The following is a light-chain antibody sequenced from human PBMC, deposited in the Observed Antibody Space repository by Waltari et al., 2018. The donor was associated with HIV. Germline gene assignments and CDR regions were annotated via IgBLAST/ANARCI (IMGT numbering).Light chain of an antibody. Sequence: SYVLTQPPSVSVATGKTARITCGGNNIGSKSVHWYQQKPGQAPVLVIYYDSDRPSGIPERFSGSNSGNTATLTISRVEAGDEADYYCQSYDSSLKWVFGGGTKLTVL. V-gene: IGLV3-21*01. J-gene: IGLJ3*02. CDR2: YDS. CDR1: NIGSKS. CDR3: QSYDSSLKWV.